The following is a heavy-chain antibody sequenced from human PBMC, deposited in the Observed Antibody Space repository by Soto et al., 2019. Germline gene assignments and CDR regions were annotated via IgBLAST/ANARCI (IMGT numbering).Heavy chain of an antibody. CDR2: ISGHNGNT. Sequence: QVQLEQSGPEVKRPGTSVKVSCKTSGGAFGRYSVSWVRQAPGQGLEWMGWISGHNGNTNHPQSLQGRVTMTTDTSRNTAYMELRSLRSDDTAVYYCARHRFNYYDDTVYYYFDYWGQGTLVTVSS. CDR1: GGAFGRYS. D-gene: IGHD3-22*01. V-gene: IGHV1-18*01. J-gene: IGHJ4*02. CDR3: ARHRFNYYDDTVYYYFDY.